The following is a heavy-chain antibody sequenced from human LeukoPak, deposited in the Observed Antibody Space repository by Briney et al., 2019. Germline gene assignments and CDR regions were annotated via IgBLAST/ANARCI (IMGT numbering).Heavy chain of an antibody. CDR1: GFTVSSNY. D-gene: IGHD6-19*01. CDR3: AKDSREKQFMRPVAGLFDY. CDR2: IYSGGST. V-gene: IGHV3-53*01. Sequence: GGSLRLSCAASGFTVSSNYMSGVRQAPGKGLEWVSVIYSGGSTYYADSVKGRFTISRDNSKDTLYLQMNSLRAEDTAVYYCAKDSREKQFMRPVAGLFDYWGQGTLVTVSS. J-gene: IGHJ4*02.